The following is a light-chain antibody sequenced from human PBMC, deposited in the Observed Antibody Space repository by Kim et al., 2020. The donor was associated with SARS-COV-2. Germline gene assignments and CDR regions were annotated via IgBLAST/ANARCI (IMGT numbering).Light chain of an antibody. CDR2: GAS. CDR1: QSVSSSY. J-gene: IGKJ4*01. CDR3: QQYGSSPPLT. Sequence: PGERATLSCRASQSVSSSYLAWYQQKPGQAPRLLIYGASSRATGIPDRFSGSGSGTDFTLTISRLEPEDFAVYYCQQYGSSPPLTFGGGTKVEIK. V-gene: IGKV3-20*01.